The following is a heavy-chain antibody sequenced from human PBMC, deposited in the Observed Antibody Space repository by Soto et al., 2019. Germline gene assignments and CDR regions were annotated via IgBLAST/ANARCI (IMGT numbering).Heavy chain of an antibody. CDR3: ARYGGLIDD. Sequence: EVQLGESGGGLVQPGGSLRLSCTASGFSFIPHWLTWVRQAPGKGLEWGASIKEDGSEKYYVDAVKGRFTIARDNAEKSLYLQMNSLRAEDTAMYHCARYGGLIDDWGQGTLVTVSS. J-gene: IGHJ4*02. CDR2: IKEDGSEK. D-gene: IGHD2-15*01. CDR1: GFSFIPHW. V-gene: IGHV3-7*05.